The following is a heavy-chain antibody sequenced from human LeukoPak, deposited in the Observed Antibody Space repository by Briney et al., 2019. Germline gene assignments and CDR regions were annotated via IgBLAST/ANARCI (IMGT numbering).Heavy chain of an antibody. CDR1: GGSISSSSYY. J-gene: IGHJ4*02. CDR2: IYYSGST. Sequence: SETLSLTCSVSGGSISSSSYYWGWIRQPPGKGLEWIGSIYYSGSTYYNPSLKSRVTISVDTSKRQVSLNLSSVIAADTAVYYCASDSSGYYLDYWGQGALVTVSS. D-gene: IGHD3-22*01. V-gene: IGHV4-39*01. CDR3: ASDSSGYYLDY.